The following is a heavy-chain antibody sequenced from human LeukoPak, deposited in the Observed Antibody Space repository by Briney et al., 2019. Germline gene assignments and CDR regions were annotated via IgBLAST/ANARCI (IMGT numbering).Heavy chain of an antibody. D-gene: IGHD3-9*01. CDR3: ASYYDILTGYQASVDAFDI. V-gene: IGHV4-61*02. Sequence: PSQTLSLTCTVSGGSISSGSYYWSWIRQPAGKGLEWIGRIYTSGSTNYNPSLKSRVTISVDTSKNQFSLKLRSVTAADTAVYYCASYYDILTGYQASVDAFDIWGQGTMVTVSS. J-gene: IGHJ3*02. CDR2: IYTSGST. CDR1: GGSISSGSYY.